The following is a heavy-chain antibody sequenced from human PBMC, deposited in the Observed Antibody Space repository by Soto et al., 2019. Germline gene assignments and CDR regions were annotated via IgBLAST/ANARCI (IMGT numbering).Heavy chain of an antibody. CDR2: IYSGGST. D-gene: IGHD4-17*01. Sequence: LRLSCAASGFTVSSNYMSWVRQAPGKGLEWVSVIYSGGSTYYADSVKGRFTISRDNSKNTLYLQMNSLRAEDTAVYYCARHGDANYYFDYCGQGTLVTVSS. V-gene: IGHV3-53*01. CDR1: GFTVSSNY. CDR3: ARHGDANYYFDY. J-gene: IGHJ4*02.